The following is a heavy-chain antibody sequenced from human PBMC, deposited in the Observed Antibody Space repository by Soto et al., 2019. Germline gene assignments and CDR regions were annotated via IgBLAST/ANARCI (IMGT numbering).Heavy chain of an antibody. D-gene: IGHD3-10*01. CDR2: IYYSGST. V-gene: IGHV4-59*01. Sequence: SETRSLTCTVSGGSISSYYWSWVRQPPGKGLEWIGYIYYSGSTNYNPSLKSRVTISVDTSKNQFSLKLSSVTAADTAVYYCASGGYYGSGSQHPAVENTADYRMDVWCQGTTVT. CDR1: GGSISSYY. CDR3: ASGGYYGSGSQHPAVENTADYRMDV. J-gene: IGHJ6*02.